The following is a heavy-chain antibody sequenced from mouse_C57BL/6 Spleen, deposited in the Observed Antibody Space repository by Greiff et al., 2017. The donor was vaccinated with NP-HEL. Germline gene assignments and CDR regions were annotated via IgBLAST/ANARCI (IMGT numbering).Heavy chain of an antibody. Sequence: EVQLQQSGPELVKPGASVKISCKASGYTFTDYYMNWVKQSHGKSLEWIGDINPNNGGTSYNQKFKGKATLTVDKSSSTAYMELRSLTSEDSAVYYCATEASYYGSSFDYLGQGTTLTVSS. J-gene: IGHJ2*01. D-gene: IGHD1-1*01. CDR2: INPNNGGT. CDR3: ATEASYYGSSFDY. CDR1: GYTFTDYY. V-gene: IGHV1-26*01.